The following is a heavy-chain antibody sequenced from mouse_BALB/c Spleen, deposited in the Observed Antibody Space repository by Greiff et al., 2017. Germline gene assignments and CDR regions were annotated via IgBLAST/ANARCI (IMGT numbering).Heavy chain of an antibody. D-gene: IGHD2-10*02. V-gene: IGHV3-8*02. Sequence: VQLKESGPSLVKPSQTLSLTCSVTGDSITSGYWNWIRKFPGNKLEYMGYISYSGSTYYNPSLKSRISITRDTSKNQYYLQLNSVTTEDTATYYCARKKYGNYYAMDYWGQGTSVTVSS. CDR2: ISYSGST. CDR3: ARKKYGNYYAMDY. J-gene: IGHJ4*01. CDR1: GDSITSGY.